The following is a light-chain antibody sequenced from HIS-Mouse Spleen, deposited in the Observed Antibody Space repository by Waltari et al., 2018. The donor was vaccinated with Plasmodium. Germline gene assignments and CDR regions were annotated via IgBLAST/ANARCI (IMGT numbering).Light chain of an antibody. V-gene: IGLV2-23*01. CDR2: EGS. CDR1: SSDVGSYNL. J-gene: IGLJ1*01. CDR3: CSYAGSSTYV. Sequence: QSALTQPASVSGSPGQSITISCTGTSSDVGSYNLVSCYQQHPGKATKLMIYEGSKRPSGVANRFSGSKSGNTASLTISGLQAEDEADYYCCSYAGSSTYVFGTGTKVTVL.